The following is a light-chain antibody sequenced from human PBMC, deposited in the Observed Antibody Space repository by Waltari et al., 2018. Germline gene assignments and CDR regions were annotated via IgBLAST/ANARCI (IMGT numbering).Light chain of an antibody. CDR2: HTS. Sequence: EIVLTQSPGTLSLSPGERATLSCWASQSVGKYLAWYQQKPGQAPRLLIYHTSNRVTGIPDRFSGSGSGTDFSLTISRLEPEDFAVYYCQHYVRLPATFGQGTKVEIK. CDR1: QSVGKY. CDR3: QHYVRLPAT. V-gene: IGKV3-20*01. J-gene: IGKJ1*01.